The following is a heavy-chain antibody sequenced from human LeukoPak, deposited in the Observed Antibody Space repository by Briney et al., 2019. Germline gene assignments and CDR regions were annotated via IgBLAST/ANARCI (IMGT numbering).Heavy chain of an antibody. CDR1: GFTFSDYY. J-gene: IGHJ3*02. V-gene: IGHV3-11*01. CDR2: ISSSGSTI. D-gene: IGHD6-19*01. CDR3: ARPQQWLAPGDAFDI. Sequence: GGSLRLSCAASGFTFSDYYMSWIRQAPGKGLEWVSYISSSGSTIYYADSVKGRFTISRDNAKNSLYLQMNSLRAEDTAVYYCARPQQWLAPGDAFDIWGQGTMVTVSS.